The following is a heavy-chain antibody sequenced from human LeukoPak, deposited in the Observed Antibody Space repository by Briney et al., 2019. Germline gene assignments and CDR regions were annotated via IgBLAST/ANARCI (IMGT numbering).Heavy chain of an antibody. D-gene: IGHD2-15*01. CDR1: GFTFSSYA. CDR3: AKDLISTPGYCSGGSCYRASDY. CDR2: ISGSGGST. J-gene: IGHJ4*02. Sequence: GGSLRLSCAASGFTFSSYAMSWVRQAPGKGLEWVSAISGSGGSTYYADSVKGRFTISRDNSKNTLYLQMNSLGAEDTAVYYCAKDLISTPGYCSGGSCYRASDYWGQGTLVTVSS. V-gene: IGHV3-23*01.